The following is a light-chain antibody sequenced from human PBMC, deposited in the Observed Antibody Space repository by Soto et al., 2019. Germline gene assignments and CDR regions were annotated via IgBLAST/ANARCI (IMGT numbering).Light chain of an antibody. Sequence: DILVKHSPVALSLSTRERATLSFRASQSVGRSYVAWYQQKPGQAPRLLISSVSKRATGIPDRFSGSASGTDFTLTINRLQPEDFALYYCQQYGSSPITFGHGRRLQV. CDR1: QSVGRSY. CDR2: SVS. J-gene: IGKJ5*01. CDR3: QQYGSSPIT. V-gene: IGKV3-20*01.